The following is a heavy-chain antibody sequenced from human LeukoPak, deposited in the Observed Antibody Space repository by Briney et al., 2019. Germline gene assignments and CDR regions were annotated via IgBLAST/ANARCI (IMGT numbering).Heavy chain of an antibody. J-gene: IGHJ4*02. CDR1: RFTFSNYA. V-gene: IGHV3-23*01. CDR2: ISGSGGTT. D-gene: IGHD3-10*01. CDR3: AKFSWFGELLSSHYFDY. Sequence: GGSLRLSCAASRFTFSNYAMSWVRQAPGKGLKWASAISGSGGTTYYADSVKGRFTISRDNSKNTLYLQMNSLRAEDTAVYYCAKFSWFGELLSSHYFDYWGQGTLVTVSS.